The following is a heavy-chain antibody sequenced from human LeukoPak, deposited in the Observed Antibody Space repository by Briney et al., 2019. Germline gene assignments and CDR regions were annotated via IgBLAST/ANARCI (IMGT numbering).Heavy chain of an antibody. CDR2: IFHTGTT. CDR1: GGSIGNFY. V-gene: IGHV4-59*08. Sequence: KPSETLSLTCTVSGGSIGNFYWSWIRQSPEKGLEWIGHIFHTGTTLYNPSLKSRVTMSVDTSRSQLSLMLRSVTAADTARYYCARQLITSYDYYDVFDVWGRGTLVTVSS. D-gene: IGHD3-16*01. CDR3: ARQLITSYDYYDVFDV. J-gene: IGHJ3*01.